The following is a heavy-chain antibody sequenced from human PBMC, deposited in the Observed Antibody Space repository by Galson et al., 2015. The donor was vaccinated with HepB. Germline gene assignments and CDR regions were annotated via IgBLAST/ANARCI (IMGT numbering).Heavy chain of an antibody. V-gene: IGHV3-48*02. CDR3: ARDRWEDYSGNHIDY. CDR1: GFTFSSYS. CDR2: ISSSSSTI. J-gene: IGHJ4*02. Sequence: SLRLSCAASGFTFSSYSMNWVRQAPGKGLEWVSYISSSSSTIYYADSVKGRFTISRDNAKNSLYLQMNSLRDEDTAVYYCARDRWEDYSGNHIDYWGQGTLVTVSS. D-gene: IGHD4-23*01.